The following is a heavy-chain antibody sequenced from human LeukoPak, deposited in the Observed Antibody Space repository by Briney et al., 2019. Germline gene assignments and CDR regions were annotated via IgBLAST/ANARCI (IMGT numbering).Heavy chain of an antibody. Sequence: ASVKVSCKASGYTFTGYYMHWVRQAPGQGLEWMGWINPNSGGTNYAQKFQGRVTMTRDTSISTAYMELSRLRSDDTAVYYCARDTGLGDYPDYWGQGTLVTVSS. CDR2: INPNSGGT. D-gene: IGHD4-17*01. V-gene: IGHV1-2*02. CDR3: ARDTGLGDYPDY. CDR1: GYTFTGYY. J-gene: IGHJ4*02.